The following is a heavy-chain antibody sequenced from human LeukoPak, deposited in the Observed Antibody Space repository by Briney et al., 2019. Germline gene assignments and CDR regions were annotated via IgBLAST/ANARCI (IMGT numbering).Heavy chain of an antibody. CDR3: ATWVPEMATINRSGFDY. J-gene: IGHJ4*02. CDR2: IYYSGST. V-gene: IGHV4-61*05. Sequence: ASETLSLTCTVSGGSISGTSYYWGWIRQPPGTGLEWIGYIYYSGSTNYNPSLKSRVTISVDTSKNQFSLKLSSVTAADTAVYYCATWVPEMATINRSGFDYWGQGTLVTVSS. D-gene: IGHD5-24*01. CDR1: GGSISGTSYY.